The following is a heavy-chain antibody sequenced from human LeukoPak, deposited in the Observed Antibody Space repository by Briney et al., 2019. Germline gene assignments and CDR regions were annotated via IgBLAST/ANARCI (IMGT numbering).Heavy chain of an antibody. Sequence: ASVKVSCKASGATFSSYAISWVRQAPGQGLEWMGRIIPIFGTANYAQKFQGRVTITTDESTSTAYMELSSLRSEDTAVYYCARGQDWAAAGTGYYFDYWGQGTLVTVSS. CDR1: GATFSSYA. D-gene: IGHD6-13*01. CDR2: IIPIFGTA. V-gene: IGHV1-69*05. J-gene: IGHJ4*02. CDR3: ARGQDWAAAGTGYYFDY.